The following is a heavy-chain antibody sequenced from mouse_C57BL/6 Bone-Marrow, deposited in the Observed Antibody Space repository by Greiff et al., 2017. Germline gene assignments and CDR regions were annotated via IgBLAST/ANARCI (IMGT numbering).Heavy chain of an antibody. CDR2: IYPGSGNT. CDR1: GYSFTSYY. Sequence: VQLQQSGPELVKPGASVKISCKASGYSFTSYYIHWVKQRPGQGLEWIGWIYPGSGNTKYNEKFKGKATLTADTSSSTAYMQLSSLTSEDSAVYYCASTVVAPFDYWGQGTTLTVSS. V-gene: IGHV1-66*01. D-gene: IGHD1-1*01. CDR3: ASTVVAPFDY. J-gene: IGHJ2*01.